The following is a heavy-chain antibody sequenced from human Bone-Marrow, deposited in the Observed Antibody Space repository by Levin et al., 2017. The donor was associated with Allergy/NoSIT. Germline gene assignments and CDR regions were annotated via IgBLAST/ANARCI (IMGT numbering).Heavy chain of an antibody. Sequence: PGGSLRLSCAASGFTFSDYPMSWVRQAPGKGLEWVSAIGGDGIGKFYGDSAQGRFTISRDNSKNTLYLQMNNLRAEDTAVYYCARDCELPTTYDQFDYWGQGTLVTVSS. J-gene: IGHJ4*02. CDR1: GFTFSDYP. CDR3: ARDCELPTTYDQFDY. CDR2: IGGDGIGK. V-gene: IGHV3-23*01. D-gene: IGHD5-24*01.